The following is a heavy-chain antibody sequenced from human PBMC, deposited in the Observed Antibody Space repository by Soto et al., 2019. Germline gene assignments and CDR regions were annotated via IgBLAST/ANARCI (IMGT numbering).Heavy chain of an antibody. D-gene: IGHD3-10*01. Sequence: GGSLRLSCAASGFTFSSYAMSWVRQAPGKGLEWVSGVSGSGGSTYYADSVKGRFTISRDNSKNTLSLQMNSLRAEDTAIYYCAKDLTTRRRGLIISPFDYWGQGTLVTVSS. CDR2: VSGSGGST. J-gene: IGHJ4*02. CDR3: AKDLTTRRRGLIISPFDY. CDR1: GFTFSSYA. V-gene: IGHV3-23*01.